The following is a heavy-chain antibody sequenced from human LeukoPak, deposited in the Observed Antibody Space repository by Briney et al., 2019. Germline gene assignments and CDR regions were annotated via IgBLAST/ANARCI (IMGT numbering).Heavy chain of an antibody. V-gene: IGHV3-13*01. J-gene: IGHJ2*01. CDR2: IGTTGEI. CDR1: GFTFTTYD. Sequence: GGSLRLSCAASGFTFTTYDMHWVRQATGKGLEWVSGIGTTGEIYYPGSVKGRFTISRENAKNSLYLQMNSLRAGDTAVYYCARAAYSSTWYSRYFDLWGRGTLVTVSS. CDR3: ARAAYSSTWYSRYFDL. D-gene: IGHD6-13*01.